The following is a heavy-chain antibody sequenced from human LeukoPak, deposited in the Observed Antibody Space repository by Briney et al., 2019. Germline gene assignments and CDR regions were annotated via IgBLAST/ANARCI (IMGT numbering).Heavy chain of an antibody. CDR3: ARFCSSSSCPFDY. D-gene: IGHD2-2*01. Sequence: ASVKVSCKASGYIFTASYIHWVRQAPGQGLECMGWINPHSGGTNYAQKFQGRVTTTRDTSISTAYMELSRLRSDDTAVYYCARFCSSSSCPFDYWGQGTLVTVSS. CDR2: INPHSGGT. CDR1: GYIFTASY. J-gene: IGHJ4*02. V-gene: IGHV1-2*02.